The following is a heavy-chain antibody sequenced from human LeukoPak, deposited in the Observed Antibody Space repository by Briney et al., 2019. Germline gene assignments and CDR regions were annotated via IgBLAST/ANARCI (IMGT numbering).Heavy chain of an antibody. Sequence: PGGSLRLSCAASGLTFSSAWMSWVRQAPGKGLEWVGRIKSKTDGGTTDYAAPVKGRFTISRDDSKNTLYLQMNSLTTEDTAVYYCTTDQVMGQWPHYFDYWGQGTLVTVSS. V-gene: IGHV3-15*01. CDR1: GLTFSSAW. CDR3: TTDQVMGQWPHYFDY. J-gene: IGHJ4*02. D-gene: IGHD6-19*01. CDR2: IKSKTDGGTT.